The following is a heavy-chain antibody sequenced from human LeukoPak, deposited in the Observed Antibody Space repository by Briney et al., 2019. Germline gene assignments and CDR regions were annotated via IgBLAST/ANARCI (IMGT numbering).Heavy chain of an antibody. J-gene: IGHJ4*02. D-gene: IGHD2-21*01. CDR3: ARFEATGGDFDY. Sequence: PGGSLRLSCAASAFTFSSYWMGWVRQTPGKGLEWVANIKQDGSEKYYVDSVRGRFTISRDNAKSSLYLQMNSLRAEDTAVYFCARFEATGGDFDYWGQGSLVAVSS. CDR2: IKQDGSEK. V-gene: IGHV3-7*01. CDR1: AFTFSSYW.